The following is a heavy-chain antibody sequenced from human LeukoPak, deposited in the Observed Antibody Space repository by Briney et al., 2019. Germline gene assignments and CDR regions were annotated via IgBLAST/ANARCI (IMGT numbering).Heavy chain of an antibody. V-gene: IGHV3-23*01. CDR3: ATTLLRASTYMDV. CDR2: VSGSGGST. Sequence: PGGSLRLSCAASGFTFSSYAMSWVRQAPGKGLEWVSGVSGSGGSTYYADSVKGRFTISRDNSKNTLYLRMNSLRAEDTALYYCATTLLRASTYMDVWGKGTTVTVSS. J-gene: IGHJ6*03. D-gene: IGHD1-1*01. CDR1: GFTFSSYA.